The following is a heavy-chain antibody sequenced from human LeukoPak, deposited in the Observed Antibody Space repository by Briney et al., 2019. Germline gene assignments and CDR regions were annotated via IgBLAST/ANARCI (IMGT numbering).Heavy chain of an antibody. CDR2: INSDGSST. V-gene: IGHV3-74*01. Sequence: PGGSLRLSRAASGFTFSSYWMHWVRQAPGKGLVWVSRINSDGSSTSYADSVKGRFTISRDNAKNTLYLQMNSLRAEDTAVYYCARFGDYYDFWSGYYYYFDYWGQGTLVTVSS. D-gene: IGHD3-3*01. CDR1: GFTFSSYW. J-gene: IGHJ4*02. CDR3: ARFGDYYDFWSGYYYYFDY.